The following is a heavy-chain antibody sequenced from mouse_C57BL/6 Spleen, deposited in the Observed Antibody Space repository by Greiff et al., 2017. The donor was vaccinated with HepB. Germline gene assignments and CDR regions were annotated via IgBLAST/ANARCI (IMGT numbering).Heavy chain of an antibody. CDR2: IYPGDGDT. J-gene: IGHJ2*01. Sequence: QVQLKESGPELVKPGASVKISCKASGYAFSSSWMNWVKQRPGKGLEWIGRIYPGDGDTNYNGKFKGKATLTADKSSSTAYMQLSSLTSGDSAVYFCARKLLDYWGQGTTLTVSS. CDR1: GYAFSSSW. CDR3: ARKLLDY. V-gene: IGHV1-82*01.